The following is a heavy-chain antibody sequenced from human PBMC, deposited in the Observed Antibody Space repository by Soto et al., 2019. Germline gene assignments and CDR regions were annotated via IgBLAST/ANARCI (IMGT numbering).Heavy chain of an antibody. CDR3: ARDAAGLIYDSSGYDIDY. Sequence: GGSLRLSCAASGFTFSSYAMHWVRQAPGKGLEWVAVISYDGSNKYYADSVKGRFTISRDNSKNTLYLQMNSLRAEDTAVYYCARDAAGLIYDSSGYDIDYWGQGTLVTVSS. CDR1: GFTFSSYA. CDR2: ISYDGSNK. V-gene: IGHV3-30-3*01. D-gene: IGHD3-22*01. J-gene: IGHJ4*02.